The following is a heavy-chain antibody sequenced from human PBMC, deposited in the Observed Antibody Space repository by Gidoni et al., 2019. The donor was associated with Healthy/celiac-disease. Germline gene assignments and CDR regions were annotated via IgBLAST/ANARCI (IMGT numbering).Heavy chain of an antibody. CDR3: ARDDIPHIVRAYYYGMDV. J-gene: IGHJ6*02. D-gene: IGHD5-12*01. Sequence: QVQLVQAGAEVKKPASSVKVHCKASGGTSSSYAISWVRQPPGQGLEWMGRIIPILGIANYAQKFQGRVTITADKSTSTAYMELSSLRSEDTAVYYCARDDIPHIVRAYYYGMDVWGQGTTVTVSS. V-gene: IGHV1-69*09. CDR1: GGTSSSYA. CDR2: IIPILGIA.